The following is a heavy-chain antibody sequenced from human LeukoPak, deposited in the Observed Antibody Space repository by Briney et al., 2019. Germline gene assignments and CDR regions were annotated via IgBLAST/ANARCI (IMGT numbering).Heavy chain of an antibody. V-gene: IGHV1-69*06. J-gene: IGHJ3*02. CDR3: ASSPLLLWFGEYRNDAFDI. Sequence: SVKVSCKASGGSFRSYGFNWVRQAPGQGLEWMGGIIPIFGTANYAQKFQGRVTITADKSTSTAYMELSSLRSDDTAVYYCASSPLLLWFGEYRNDAFDIWGQGTMVTVSS. D-gene: IGHD3-10*01. CDR1: GGSFRSYG. CDR2: IIPIFGTA.